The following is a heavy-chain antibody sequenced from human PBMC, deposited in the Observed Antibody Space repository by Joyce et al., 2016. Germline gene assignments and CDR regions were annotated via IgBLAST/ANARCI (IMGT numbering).Heavy chain of an antibody. D-gene: IGHD6-25*01. Sequence: QVQLVESGGGVVQPGRSLRLSCAASGLTLSNYGVHWVRQAPGKGMGSVAVISYDGIYKYYADSVKGRFTISRDNSKNTVFLEMNSLRTEDTAVYYCAKILTATYSSGWFLDYWGQGTLVTVSS. V-gene: IGHV3-30*18. CDR1: GLTLSNYG. J-gene: IGHJ4*02. CDR3: AKILTATYSSGWFLDY. CDR2: ISYDGIYK.